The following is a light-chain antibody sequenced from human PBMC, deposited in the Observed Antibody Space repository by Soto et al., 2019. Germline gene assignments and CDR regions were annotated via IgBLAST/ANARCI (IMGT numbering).Light chain of an antibody. J-gene: IGLJ3*02. CDR2: EVS. V-gene: IGLV2-14*01. CDR1: SNDVGGYNY. Sequence: QSALTQPASVSGSPGQSITISCTGTSNDVGGYNYVSWYQHHPGKAPKLMIYEVSNRPSGVSNRFSGSKSGNTASLTISGLQAEDEADYYCSSYTGSSTPVFGGGTKLTVL. CDR3: SSYTGSSTPV.